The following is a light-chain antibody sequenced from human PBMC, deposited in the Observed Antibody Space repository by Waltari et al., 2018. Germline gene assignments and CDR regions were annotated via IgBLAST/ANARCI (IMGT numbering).Light chain of an antibody. Sequence: QLVLTQSPSVSASLGASVKLTCTLSSGHSTNIIAWHQQQPEKGPRYLMKVNSDGSHSKGDQSPYRFSGSSSGAEHYLTISSLQSEDEADYYCQTGGHGTWVFGGGTKLTVL. J-gene: IGLJ3*02. V-gene: IGLV4-69*01. CDR1: SGHSTNI. CDR2: VNSDGSH. CDR3: QTGGHGTWV.